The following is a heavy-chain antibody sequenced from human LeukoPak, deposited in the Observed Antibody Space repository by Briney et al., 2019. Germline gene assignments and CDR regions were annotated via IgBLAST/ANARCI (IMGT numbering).Heavy chain of an antibody. Sequence: GASVKVSCKASGYTFTSYAMHWVRQAPGQRLEWMGWINAGNGNTKYSQKFQGRVTITRDTSASTAYMELSSLRSEDTAVYYCAREQWLGHLFGYYGMDVWGQGTTVTVSS. V-gene: IGHV1-3*01. J-gene: IGHJ6*02. CDR2: INAGNGNT. D-gene: IGHD6-19*01. CDR1: GYTFTSYA. CDR3: AREQWLGHLFGYYGMDV.